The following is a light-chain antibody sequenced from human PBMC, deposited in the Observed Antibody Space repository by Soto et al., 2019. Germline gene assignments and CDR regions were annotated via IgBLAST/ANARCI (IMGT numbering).Light chain of an antibody. CDR1: SSDDGGYNY. V-gene: IGLV2-8*01. CDR2: EVS. Sequence: QSALTQPPSASGSPGQSVNISCTGTSSDDGGYNYVSWDQQHPGKAPKLMIYEVSRRPSGVPYPFSGSKSGNTASLTVSGLQAEDEADYYCSSYAGSNKNVFGTGTKLTVL. CDR3: SSYAGSNKNV. J-gene: IGLJ1*01.